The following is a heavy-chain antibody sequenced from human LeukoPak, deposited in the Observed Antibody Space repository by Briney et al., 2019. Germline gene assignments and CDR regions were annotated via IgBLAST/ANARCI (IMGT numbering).Heavy chain of an antibody. V-gene: IGHV1-2*02. CDR2: INPNSGGT. J-gene: IGHJ4*02. D-gene: IGHD3-22*01. Sequence: ASVKGSCKASGYTFTGYYMHWVRQAPGQRLEWMGWINPNSGGTNYAQKFQGRVTMTRDTSISTAYMELSRLRSDDTAVYYCARDYYDSSGYLGEWGQGTLVTVSS. CDR3: ARDYYDSSGYLGE. CDR1: GYTFTGYY.